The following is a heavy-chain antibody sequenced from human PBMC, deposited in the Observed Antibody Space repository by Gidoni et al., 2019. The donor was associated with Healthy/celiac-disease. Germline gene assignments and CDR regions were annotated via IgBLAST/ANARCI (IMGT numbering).Heavy chain of an antibody. CDR1: GFTFSSYG. V-gene: IGHV3-33*01. CDR2: IWYDGSNK. Sequence: QVQLVESGGGVVQPGRSLRLSCAASGFTFSSYGMHWVRQAPGKGLEWVAVIWYDGSNKYYADSVKGRFTISRDNSKNTLYLQMNSLRAEDTAVYYCARNRKNYYDSSGPADYWGQGTLVTVSS. D-gene: IGHD3-22*01. CDR3: ARNRKNYYDSSGPADY. J-gene: IGHJ4*02.